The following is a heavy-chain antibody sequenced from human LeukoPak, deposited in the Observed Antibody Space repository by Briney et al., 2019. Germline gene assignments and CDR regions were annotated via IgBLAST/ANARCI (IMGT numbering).Heavy chain of an antibody. J-gene: IGHJ3*02. CDR2: IFYSGSS. V-gene: IGHV4-59*08. CDR3: ARAVVPAAPDAFDI. Sequence: KPSETLSLTCSVSGGSIRDYYWSWIRQPPGKGLEWIGYIFYSGSSIHNPSLETRVTISVDMSKSQFSLDLSSVTAADTAVYYCARAVVPAAPDAFDIWGQGTMVTVSS. CDR1: GGSIRDYY. D-gene: IGHD2-2*01.